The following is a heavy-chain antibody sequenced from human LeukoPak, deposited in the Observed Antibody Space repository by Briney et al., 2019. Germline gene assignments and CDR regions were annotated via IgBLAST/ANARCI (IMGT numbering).Heavy chain of an antibody. CDR1: GFTFSSYS. Sequence: PGGSLRLSCAASGFTFSSYSMNWVRQAPGKGLEWVSSISSSSSYIYYADSVKGRFTISRDNAKNSLYLQMNSLRAEDTAVYYCARDPRSGYEYSDYYYYYMDVWGKGTTVTVSS. J-gene: IGHJ6*03. CDR2: ISSSSSYI. D-gene: IGHD5-12*01. V-gene: IGHV3-21*01. CDR3: ARDPRSGYEYSDYYYYYMDV.